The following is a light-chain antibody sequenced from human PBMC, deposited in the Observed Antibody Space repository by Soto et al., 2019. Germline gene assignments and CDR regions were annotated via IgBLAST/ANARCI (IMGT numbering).Light chain of an antibody. CDR1: GDITQY. V-gene: IGKV1-33*01. Sequence: DIQMTQSPSSLSASIGDRITITCQASGDITQYLHWYHHKSQRAPKLLIYDASNLNTGVPTSFSGSGCGTHFMFDISGLQPVDAGQYYDEQAVSLRLSFGGRTRVESK. CDR3: EQAVSLRLS. CDR2: DAS. J-gene: IGKJ4*01.